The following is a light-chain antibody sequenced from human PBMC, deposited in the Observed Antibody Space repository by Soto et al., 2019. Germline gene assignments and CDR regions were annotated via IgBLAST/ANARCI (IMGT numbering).Light chain of an antibody. J-gene: IGKJ1*01. CDR1: QSITRN. CDR2: GAS. CDR3: QQHGAT. Sequence: EIVMTQSPATLSVSPGERATLSCRASQSITRNLAWYQQRPGQAPRLLIYGASSRATGIPDRFSGGGSGTDFTLTISRLEPEDFAVYYCQQHGATFGQGTKVDIK. V-gene: IGKV3-20*01.